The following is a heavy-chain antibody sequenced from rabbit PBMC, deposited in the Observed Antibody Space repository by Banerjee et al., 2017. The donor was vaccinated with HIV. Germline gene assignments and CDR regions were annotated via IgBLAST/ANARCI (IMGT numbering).Heavy chain of an antibody. CDR2: IDSAGVST. V-gene: IGHV1S45*01. J-gene: IGHJ4*01. CDR1: GFDFSSNA. Sequence: QEQLVESGGGLVQPEGSLTLTCKASGFDFSSNAMCWVRQAPGKGLEWIASIDSAGVSTYYASWVKGRFTISKTSSTTVTLQMTSLTAADTATYFCARDPHYGGAASGYATYFNFWGQGTLVTVS. D-gene: IGHD8-1*01. CDR3: ARDPHYGGAASGYATYFNF.